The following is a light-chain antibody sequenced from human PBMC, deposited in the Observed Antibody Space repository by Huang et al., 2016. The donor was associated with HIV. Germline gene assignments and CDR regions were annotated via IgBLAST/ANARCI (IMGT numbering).Light chain of an antibody. Sequence: DIQMTQSPSSLSASIGYRVSITCQASQDITNYLNWYQQKPGKAPKLLIYDASTLETGVPSRFTGGGSGADFTLTITSLQPEDIATYYCQQYADFPITFGGGTKVEIK. V-gene: IGKV1-33*01. CDR2: DAS. J-gene: IGKJ4*01. CDR3: QQYADFPIT. CDR1: QDITNY.